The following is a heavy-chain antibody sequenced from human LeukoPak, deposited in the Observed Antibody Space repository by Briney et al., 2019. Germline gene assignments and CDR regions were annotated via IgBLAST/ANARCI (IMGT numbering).Heavy chain of an antibody. D-gene: IGHD6-13*01. Sequence: ASVKVSCKASGYTFTSYYMHWVRQAPGQGLEWMGWINTNTGNPTYAQGFTGRFVFSLDTSVSTAYLQISSLKAEDTAVYYCARGTGYSSSWSDWYFDLWGRGTLVTVSS. CDR2: INTNTGNP. CDR3: ARGTGYSSSWSDWYFDL. J-gene: IGHJ2*01. CDR1: GYTFTSYY. V-gene: IGHV7-4-1*02.